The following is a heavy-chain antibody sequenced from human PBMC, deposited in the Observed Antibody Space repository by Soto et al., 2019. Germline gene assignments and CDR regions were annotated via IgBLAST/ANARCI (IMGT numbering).Heavy chain of an antibody. Sequence: SETLSLTCAVYGGSFSGYYWSWIRQPPGKGLEYIAYVYYSGDTNYNPSLKSRVTISVDTSKNQFSLKLNSVTAADTAVYYCASGLDGYNSPAPFDSWGQGTLVTVSS. V-gene: IGHV4-59*01. CDR3: ASGLDGYNSPAPFDS. CDR2: VYYSGDT. J-gene: IGHJ4*02. D-gene: IGHD5-12*01. CDR1: GGSFSGYY.